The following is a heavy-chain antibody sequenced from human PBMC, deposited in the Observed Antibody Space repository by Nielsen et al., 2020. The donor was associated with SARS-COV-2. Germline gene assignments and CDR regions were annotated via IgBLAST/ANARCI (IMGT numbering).Heavy chain of an antibody. CDR2: IYSNDNK. CDR3: AYRPRSSGWGQENWFDP. V-gene: IGHV2-5*01. D-gene: IGHD6-19*01. J-gene: IGHJ5*02. Sequence: SGPTLVKPTQTLTLTCTFSGFSLSTSGVGVGWVRQPPGKALEWLAIIYSNDNKYFMPSLQGRLTITKDTSRNQVVLTMNNMDPVDTATYFCAYRPRSSGWGQENWFDPWGQGTLVTVSS. CDR1: GFSLSTSGVG.